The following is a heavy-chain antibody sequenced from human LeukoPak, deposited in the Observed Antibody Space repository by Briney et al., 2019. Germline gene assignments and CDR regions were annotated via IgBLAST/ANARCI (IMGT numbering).Heavy chain of an antibody. Sequence: GGSLRLSCAASGFTFSSYAMSWVRQAPGKGLEWVSGISGSGGSTYYADSVKGRFTISRDKSKNTLYLQMSSLRAEDTALYYCAKAIGFSAAGVDYWGQGTLVTVAS. CDR1: GFTFSSYA. J-gene: IGHJ4*02. CDR2: ISGSGGST. V-gene: IGHV3-23*01. CDR3: AKAIGFSAAGVDY. D-gene: IGHD6-13*01.